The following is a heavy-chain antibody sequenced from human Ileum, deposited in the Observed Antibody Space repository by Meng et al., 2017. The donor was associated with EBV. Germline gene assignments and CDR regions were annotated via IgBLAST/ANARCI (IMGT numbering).Heavy chain of an antibody. D-gene: IGHD2-15*01. J-gene: IGHJ4*02. CDR1: VGSIRSHY. Sequence: LPEESGAGLVKPSESLSPACTVAVGSIRSHYWGWIRQPPGKGLEWIGYIYDSGSTNYNPSLKSRVTISVDTAKNQFSLNLSSVTAADTAVYYCARGGWSLDYWGQGTLVTVSS. V-gene: IGHV4-59*08. CDR2: IYDSGST. CDR3: ARGGWSLDY.